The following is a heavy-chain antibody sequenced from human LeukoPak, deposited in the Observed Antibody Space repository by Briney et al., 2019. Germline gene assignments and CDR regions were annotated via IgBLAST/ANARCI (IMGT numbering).Heavy chain of an antibody. V-gene: IGHV4-59*01. CDR1: GGSISSYY. CDR2: IYYSGST. Sequence: SETLSLTCTVSGGSISSYYWSWIRQPPGKGLEWIGYIYYSGSTNYNPSLKSRVTISVDTSKNQFSLKLSSVTAADTAVYYCARDYSSGPLGYWGQGTLVTVSS. D-gene: IGHD6-19*01. J-gene: IGHJ4*02. CDR3: ARDYSSGPLGY.